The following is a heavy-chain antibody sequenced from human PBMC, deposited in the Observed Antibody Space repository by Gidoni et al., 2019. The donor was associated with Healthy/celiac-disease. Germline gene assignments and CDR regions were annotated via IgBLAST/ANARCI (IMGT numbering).Heavy chain of an antibody. Sequence: QVQLVESGGGVVQPGRSLRLSCAASGFTFSSYGMHWVRQAPGKGLGWVAVISYDGSNKYYADSVKGRFTISRDNSKNTLYLQMNSLRAEDTAVYYCAKDLRVPVAGTSGYYYGMDVWGQGTTVTVSS. CDR3: AKDLRVPVAGTSGYYYGMDV. V-gene: IGHV3-30*18. D-gene: IGHD6-19*01. CDR1: GFTFSSYG. J-gene: IGHJ6*02. CDR2: ISYDGSNK.